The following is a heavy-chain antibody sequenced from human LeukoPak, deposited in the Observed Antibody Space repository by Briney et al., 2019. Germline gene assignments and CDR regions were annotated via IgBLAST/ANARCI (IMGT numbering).Heavy chain of an antibody. Sequence: EASVKVSCKASGYTFTGYYTHWVRQAPGQGLEWMGWINPNSGGTNYAQKFQGRVTMTRDTSISTAYMELSRLRSDDTAVYYCARVPLHWEYFDYWGQGTLVTVSS. CDR1: GYTFTGYY. D-gene: IGHD1-26*01. CDR3: ARVPLHWEYFDY. J-gene: IGHJ4*02. CDR2: INPNSGGT. V-gene: IGHV1-2*02.